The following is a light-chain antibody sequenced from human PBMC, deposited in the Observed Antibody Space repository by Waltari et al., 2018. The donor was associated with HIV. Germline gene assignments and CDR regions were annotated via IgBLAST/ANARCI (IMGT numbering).Light chain of an antibody. CDR1: SYDFALHNF. J-gene: IGLJ2*01. Sequence: SALTQPASVSGSPGQSVPIPCPGTSYDFALHNFPSWYQQHPGKAPQLIIFGVNSRPSGISSRFSASKSGDTASLTISGLQSGDEADYYCTTYTAKDSLLIGSGTKLTVL. CDR3: TTYTAKDSLL. V-gene: IGLV2-14*01. CDR2: GVN.